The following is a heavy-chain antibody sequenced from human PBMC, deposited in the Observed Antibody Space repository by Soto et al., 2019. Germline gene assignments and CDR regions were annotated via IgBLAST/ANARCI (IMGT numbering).Heavy chain of an antibody. CDR3: A. CDR1: GGSINSGDYY. CDR2: IFHSGDT. J-gene: IGHJ4*02. Sequence: SETLSLTCTVSGGSINSGDYYWSWIRQPPGKGPEWIGYIFHSGDTYYNPSLKSRIAMSVDTSKDQFFLKLGSVTAADTAVYFDAWGQGSLVTVSS. V-gene: IGHV4-30-4*01.